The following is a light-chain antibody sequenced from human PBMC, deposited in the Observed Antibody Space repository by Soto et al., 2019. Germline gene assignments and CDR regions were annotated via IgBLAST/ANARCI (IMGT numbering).Light chain of an antibody. J-gene: IGLJ3*02. CDR1: TGPVTSGHL. V-gene: IGLV7-46*01. CDR2: DTS. Sequence: QAVVTQEASLTVSPGGTVTRTGGSSTGPVTSGHLPYWLHQKPGQVPRALIYDTSNKHSWTPARFSGSLLGGKAALTLSGAQPEDEAAYYCLLTYSGPWVSGVGTQLTVL. CDR3: LLTYSGPWV.